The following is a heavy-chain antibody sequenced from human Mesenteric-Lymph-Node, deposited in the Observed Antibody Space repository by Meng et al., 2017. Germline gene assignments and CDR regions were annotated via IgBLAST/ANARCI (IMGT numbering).Heavy chain of an antibody. CDR3: ARAWGPAPFDY. Sequence: GESLKISCAASGFTFSSYSMNWVRQAPGKGLEWVSSISSSSSYIYYADSVKGRFTISRDNAKNSLYLQMNSLRAEDTAVYYCARAWGPAPFDYWGQGTLVTVSS. J-gene: IGHJ4*02. V-gene: IGHV3-21*01. D-gene: IGHD3-16*01. CDR2: ISSSSSYI. CDR1: GFTFSSYS.